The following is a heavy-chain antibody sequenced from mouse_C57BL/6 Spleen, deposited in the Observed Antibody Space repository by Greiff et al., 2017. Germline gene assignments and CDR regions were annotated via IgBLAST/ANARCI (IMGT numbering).Heavy chain of an antibody. J-gene: IGHJ1*03. V-gene: IGHV1-64*01. CDR2: IHPNSGST. Sequence: VQLQQPGPELVKPGASVKLSCKASGYTFTSYWMHWVKQRPGQGLEWIGMIHPNSGSTNYNEKFKSKATLTVDKSSSTAYMQLSSLTSEDSAVYYCASAGDRRDFDVWGTGTTVTVSS. CDR1: GYTFTSYW. CDR3: ASAGDRRDFDV. D-gene: IGHD3-3*01.